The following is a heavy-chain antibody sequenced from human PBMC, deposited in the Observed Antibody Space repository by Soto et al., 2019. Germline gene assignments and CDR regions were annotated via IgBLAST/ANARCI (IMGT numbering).Heavy chain of an antibody. CDR2: IYYSGST. V-gene: IGHV4-59*08. CDR3: ARLIWGSSSYYFDY. J-gene: IGHJ4*02. CDR1: GGSISSYY. Sequence: SETLSLTCTVSGGSISSYYWSWIRQPPGKGLEWIGYIYYSGSTNYNPSLKSRVTISVDTSKNQFSLKLSSVTAADTAVYYCARLIWGSSSYYFDYWGQGTLVTVSS. D-gene: IGHD6-6*01.